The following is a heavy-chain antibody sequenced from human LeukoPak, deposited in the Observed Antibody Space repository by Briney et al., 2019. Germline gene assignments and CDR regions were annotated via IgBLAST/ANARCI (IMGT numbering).Heavy chain of an antibody. CDR1: GFAFSSYA. Sequence: GGSLRLSCAPSGFAFSSYAMHWVREAPGKGLEWVAIIQYDGSDKFYGDSVKGRFTISRDNSKNTLYLQMNNLRAEDTAVYYCARDPKRYCSGGSCYVDSWGQGTLVTVSS. J-gene: IGHJ4*02. CDR2: IQYDGSDK. V-gene: IGHV3-30-3*01. D-gene: IGHD2-15*01. CDR3: ARDPKRYCSGGSCYVDS.